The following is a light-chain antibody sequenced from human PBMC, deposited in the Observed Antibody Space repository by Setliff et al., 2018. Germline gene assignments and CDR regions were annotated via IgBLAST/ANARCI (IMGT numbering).Light chain of an antibody. CDR2: NNN. CDR1: SSNTGKNY. V-gene: IGLV1-47*01. Sequence: QSVLTQSPSASASPGQRVTMSCSGSSSNTGKNYVYWYQQFPGTAPKLLIYNNNQRPSGAPDRFSGSKSGTSASLAISGLRSDDEADYYCAAWDDSLRGYVFGSGTKVTVL. J-gene: IGLJ1*01. CDR3: AAWDDSLRGYV.